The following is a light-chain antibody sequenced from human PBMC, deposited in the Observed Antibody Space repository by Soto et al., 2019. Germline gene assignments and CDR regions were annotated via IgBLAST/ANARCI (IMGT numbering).Light chain of an antibody. V-gene: IGKV1-5*01. Sequence: DIQMTQSPSTLSASVGDRVTITCRASQSISDLLAWYQQKPGKAPRLLIFDASILEGGVPSRFSGRGSGADFTLTISSLQPDDFAIYYSQQYSRYSPWTFGHGTKVEVK. CDR1: QSISDL. CDR3: QQYSRYSPWT. J-gene: IGKJ1*01. CDR2: DAS.